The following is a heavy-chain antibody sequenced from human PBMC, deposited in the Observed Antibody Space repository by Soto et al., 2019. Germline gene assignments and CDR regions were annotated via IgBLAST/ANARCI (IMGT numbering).Heavy chain of an antibody. J-gene: IGHJ4*02. CDR1: GYSFSTHW. V-gene: IGHV5-51*01. CDR2: IYPGDSDA. Sequence: GESLKISCKGSGYSFSTHWVGWVRQMPGKGLEWMGIIYPGDSDARYSPSFKGQVTISVDESTTTAFLQWSSLKASDTDMYFCERSQFDYVWGTSGYFDSWGQGTLVTVSS. CDR3: ERSQFDYVWGTSGYFDS. D-gene: IGHD3-16*01.